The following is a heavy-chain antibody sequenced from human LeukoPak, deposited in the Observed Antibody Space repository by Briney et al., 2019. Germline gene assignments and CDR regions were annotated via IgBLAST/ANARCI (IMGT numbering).Heavy chain of an antibody. CDR3: AKPDGITMIVVASDAFDI. J-gene: IGHJ3*02. CDR2: ISGSGGST. CDR1: GFTFSSYA. Sequence: GGSLRLSCAASGFTFSSYAMSWVRQAPGKGLEWVSAISGSGGSTYYADSVKGRFTISRDNSKNTLYLQMNSLRAEDTAVYYCAKPDGITMIVVASDAFDIWGQGTMVTVSS. D-gene: IGHD3-22*01. V-gene: IGHV3-23*01.